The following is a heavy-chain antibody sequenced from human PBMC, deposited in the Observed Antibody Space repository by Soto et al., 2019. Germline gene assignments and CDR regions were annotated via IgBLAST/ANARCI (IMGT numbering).Heavy chain of an antibody. V-gene: IGHV3-30*18. CDR3: AKEDGGSSGPELDY. CDR2: ISYDGSNK. J-gene: IGHJ4*02. CDR1: GFTFSSYG. D-gene: IGHD6-6*01. Sequence: GGSLRLSCAASGFTFSSYGMHWVRQAPGKGLEWVAVISYDGSNKYYADSVKGRFTISRDNSKNTLYLQMNSLRAEDTAVYYCAKEDGGSSGPELDYWGQGTLVTVSS.